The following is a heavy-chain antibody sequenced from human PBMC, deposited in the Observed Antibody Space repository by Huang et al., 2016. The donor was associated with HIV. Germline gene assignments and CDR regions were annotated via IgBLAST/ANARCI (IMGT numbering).Heavy chain of an antibody. CDR3: TRLTMIGDGDY. J-gene: IGHJ4*02. Sequence: EVQLVESGGGLVQPGGSLTLSCAASGFTFSGSAMHWVRQGSGKGLEWGGRIRSKANSYATAYAASVKGRFTISRDDSKNTAYLQMNSLKTEDTAVYYCTRLTMIGDGDYWGQGTLVTVSS. CDR1: GFTFSGSA. D-gene: IGHD3-22*01. CDR2: IRSKANSYAT. V-gene: IGHV3-73*01.